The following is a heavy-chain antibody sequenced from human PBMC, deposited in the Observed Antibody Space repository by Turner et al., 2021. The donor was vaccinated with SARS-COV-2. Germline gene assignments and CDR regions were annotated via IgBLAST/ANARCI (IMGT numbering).Heavy chain of an antibody. D-gene: IGHD3-22*01. Sequence: EAQLVESGGGLVKPGGSLRLSCAASGFTFSSYSMNWVRQAPGKGLEWVSSISSSSSYIYYADSVKGRFTISRDNAKNSLYLQMNSLRAEDTAVYYCARWDNYYDSSGYYPDAFDIWGQGTMVTVSS. CDR2: ISSSSSYI. J-gene: IGHJ3*02. CDR1: GFTFSSYS. CDR3: ARWDNYYDSSGYYPDAFDI. V-gene: IGHV3-21*01.